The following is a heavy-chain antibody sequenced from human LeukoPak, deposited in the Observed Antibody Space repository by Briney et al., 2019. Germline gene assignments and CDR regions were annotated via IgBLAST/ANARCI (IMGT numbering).Heavy chain of an antibody. CDR3: AREHPTAAAGDY. CDR1: GYTFASYY. V-gene: IGHV1-46*01. D-gene: IGHD6-13*01. CDR2: INPSGGST. J-gene: IGHJ4*02. Sequence: ASVKVSCKASGYTFASYYMHWVRQAPGQGLEWMGIINPSGGSTSYAQKFQGRVTMTRDMSTSTVYMELSSLRSEDTAVYYCAREHPTAAAGDYWGQGTLVTVSS.